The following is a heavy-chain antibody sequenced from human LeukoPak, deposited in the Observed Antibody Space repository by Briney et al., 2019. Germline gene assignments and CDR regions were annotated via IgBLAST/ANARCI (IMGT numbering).Heavy chain of an antibody. J-gene: IGHJ4*02. CDR2: MFPDGRT. Sequence: GGSLRLSCAVSGFSVNDNSMSWVRQAPGKGLQWVSVMFPDGRTYYADSVKGRFTISRDLARNTLLLQMHSLRADDTAVHFCARTYPVYGDYDYWGQGTLVTVSS. V-gene: IGHV3-53*01. CDR3: ARTYPVYGDYDY. D-gene: IGHD4-17*01. CDR1: GFSVNDNS.